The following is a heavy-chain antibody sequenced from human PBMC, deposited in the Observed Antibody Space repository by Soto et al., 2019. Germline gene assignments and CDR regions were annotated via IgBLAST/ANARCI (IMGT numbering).Heavy chain of an antibody. CDR2: IYYSGST. CDR3: ARHAATTGYSSSWYFSHYYYYGMDA. V-gene: IGHV4-39*01. CDR1: GGSISSSSYY. D-gene: IGHD6-13*01. J-gene: IGHJ6*02. Sequence: SETLSLTCTVSGGSISSSSYYGGWIRQPPGKGLEWIGSIYYSGSTYYNPSLKSRVTISVDTSKNQFSLKLSSVTAADTAVYYCARHAATTGYSSSWYFSHYYYYGMDAWGQGTTVTVS.